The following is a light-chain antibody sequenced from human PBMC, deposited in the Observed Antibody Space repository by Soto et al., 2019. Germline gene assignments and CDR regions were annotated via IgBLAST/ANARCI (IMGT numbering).Light chain of an antibody. CDR3: QHYGRSAIFT. Sequence: EIVLTQSPGTPSLSPGERATLSCRASQSLSSNYLAWYQQKPGQAPRLLIYGASSRASGIPDRFSGSGSGTDFTLTISSLEPEDFAVYYCQHYGRSAIFTLGPGTTVDIK. CDR2: GAS. CDR1: QSLSSNY. V-gene: IGKV3-20*01. J-gene: IGKJ3*01.